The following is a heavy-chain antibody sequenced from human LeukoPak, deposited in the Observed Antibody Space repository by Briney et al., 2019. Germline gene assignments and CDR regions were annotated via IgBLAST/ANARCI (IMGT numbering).Heavy chain of an antibody. V-gene: IGHV3-23*01. J-gene: IGHJ4*02. D-gene: IGHD6-13*01. CDR3: AKDAYSSSWPLFDY. Sequence: GGSLRLSCAASGFTFSSYAMGWVRQAPGKGLEWVSAISGSGGSTYYADSVKGRFTISRDNSKNTLYLQMNSLRAEDAAVYYCAKDAYSSSWPLFDYWGQGTLVTVSS. CDR2: ISGSGGST. CDR1: GFTFSSYA.